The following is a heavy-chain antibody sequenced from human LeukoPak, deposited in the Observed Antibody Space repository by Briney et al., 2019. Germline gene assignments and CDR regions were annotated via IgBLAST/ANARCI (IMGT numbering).Heavy chain of an antibody. D-gene: IGHD3-10*02. V-gene: IGHV3-48*04. Sequence: GGSLRLSCAASGFPFSTYSMNWVRQAPGKGLEWVSYLSSTSSTIHYADSVKGRFTISRDNAKNSLYLQMNSLRAEDTAVYYCAELGITMIGGVWGKGTTVTISS. J-gene: IGHJ6*04. CDR1: GFPFSTYS. CDR3: AELGITMIGGV. CDR2: LSSTSSTI.